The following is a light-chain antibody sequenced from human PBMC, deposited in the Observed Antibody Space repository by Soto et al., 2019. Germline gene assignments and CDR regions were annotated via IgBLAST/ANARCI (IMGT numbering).Light chain of an antibody. J-gene: IGKJ3*01. Sequence: DIVMTHSPLSLPVTPGEPASISCSSSQSLLRSNGYNYLDWYLQKPGQSPQLLIYLGSNRASGVPDRFSGSGSGTDFTLKISRVEAEDVGVYYCMQALQTGGFTFGPGTKVDNK. CDR3: MQALQTGGFT. V-gene: IGKV2-28*01. CDR1: QSLLRSNGYNY. CDR2: LGS.